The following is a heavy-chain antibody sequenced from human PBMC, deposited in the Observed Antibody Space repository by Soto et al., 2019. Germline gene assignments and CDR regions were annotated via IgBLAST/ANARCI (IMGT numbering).Heavy chain of an antibody. CDR3: ARRYCTATDCPGIGFDY. CDR2: FGRVGDR. V-gene: IGHV3-13*01. Sequence: PGGSLRLSCVGSGFTFSRHDMHWVRQVAGKGLEWVSGFGRVGDRYYLDSVKGRFTVSREDAKNSLFLQMNNLGVGDTAVYYCARRYCTATDCPGIGFDYWGHGTLVTVSS. CDR1: GFTFSRHD. D-gene: IGHD2-8*02. J-gene: IGHJ4*01.